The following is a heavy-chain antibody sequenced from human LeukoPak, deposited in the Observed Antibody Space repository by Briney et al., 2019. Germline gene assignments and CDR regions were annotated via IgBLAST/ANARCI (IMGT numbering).Heavy chain of an antibody. D-gene: IGHD5-24*01. CDR2: IYYSGST. CDR3: ARGSRDGYNHFDY. V-gene: IGHV4-59*01. Sequence: SETLSLTCTISGGSITSYHWSWIRQPPGQRLEWIGYIYYSGSTNYNPSLKSQVTISVDTSKNQFSLNLRSVTAADTAVYYCARGSRDGYNHFDYWGQGTLVTVSS. CDR1: GGSITSYH. J-gene: IGHJ4*02.